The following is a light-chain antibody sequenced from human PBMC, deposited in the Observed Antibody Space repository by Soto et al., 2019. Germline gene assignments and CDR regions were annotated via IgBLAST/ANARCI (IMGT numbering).Light chain of an antibody. CDR3: QQYDSLHS. J-gene: IGKJ4*01. V-gene: IGKV1-33*01. CDR2: DAS. Sequence: DIQMTQSPSSLSASVGDRVTITCQASQDISTYLNWYQKKPGKAPNLLIYDASKLKKGVPSRFSGRGSGTEFTITITGLRPEDIATYYCQQYDSLHSFGGGTKVELK. CDR1: QDISTY.